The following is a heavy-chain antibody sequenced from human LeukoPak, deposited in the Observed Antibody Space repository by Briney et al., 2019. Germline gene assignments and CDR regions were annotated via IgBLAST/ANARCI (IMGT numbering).Heavy chain of an antibody. CDR2: IRSKANNYAT. V-gene: IGHV3-73*01. CDR1: GFTFSGSA. D-gene: IGHD2-21*01. Sequence: PGGSLRLSCAASGFTFSGSAMHWVRQASGKGLEWVGRIRSKANNYATGYAASVKGRFTISRDDSKNTAYLQMNSLKTEDTAVYYCAKVELCGGDCYYYYKDVWGKGTTVTVSS. J-gene: IGHJ6*03. CDR3: AKVELCGGDCYYYYKDV.